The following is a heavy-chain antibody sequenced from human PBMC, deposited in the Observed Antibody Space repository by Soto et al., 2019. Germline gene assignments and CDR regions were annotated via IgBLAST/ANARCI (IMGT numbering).Heavy chain of an antibody. CDR3: MLGSGWKDFDY. CDR1: GGSISSSSYY. V-gene: IGHV4-39*01. J-gene: IGHJ4*02. CDR2: IDYSGST. D-gene: IGHD3-22*01. Sequence: QLQLQESGPGLVKPSETLSLTCTVSGGSISSSSYYWGWIRQPPGKGLEWIGSIDYSGSTYYNPSLKSRVTLSVDTSKNQFSLKLSSVTAADTAVYYCMLGSGWKDFDYWGQGTLVTVSS.